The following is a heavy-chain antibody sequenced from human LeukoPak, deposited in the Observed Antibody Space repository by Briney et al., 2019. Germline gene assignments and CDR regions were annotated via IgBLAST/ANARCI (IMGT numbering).Heavy chain of an antibody. Sequence: PSETLSLTCTVSGGSISSSSYYWGWIRQPPGKGLEWIGSIYCSGSTYYNPSLKSRVTISVDTSKNQFSLKLSSVTAADTAVYYCARRKSGSYYYFDYWGQGTLVIVSS. CDR2: IYCSGST. CDR1: GGSISSSSYY. V-gene: IGHV4-39*01. J-gene: IGHJ4*02. D-gene: IGHD1-26*01. CDR3: ARRKSGSYYYFDY.